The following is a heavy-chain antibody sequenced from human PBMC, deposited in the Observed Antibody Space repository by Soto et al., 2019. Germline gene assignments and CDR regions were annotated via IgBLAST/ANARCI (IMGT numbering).Heavy chain of an antibody. CDR2: INPNNGGT. V-gene: IGHV1-2*04. D-gene: IGHD2-15*01. CDR3: VSRRSGVGY. J-gene: IGHJ4*02. CDR1: GYSFTGNS. Sequence: QVHLVQSGAEVKKPGASVRVSCKASGYSFTGNSMHWVRQAPGQGLEWMGWINPNNGGTNYAQKFQGWVTMTRDTSVSTAYMDLNRLKSDDTAVYYCVSRRSGVGYWGQGTLVTVSS.